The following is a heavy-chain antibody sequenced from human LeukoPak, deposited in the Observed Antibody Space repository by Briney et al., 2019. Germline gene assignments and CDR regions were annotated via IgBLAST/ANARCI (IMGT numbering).Heavy chain of an antibody. CDR1: GFTYSSYA. V-gene: IGHV3-23*01. J-gene: IGHJ1*01. Sequence: GGSLRLSCAASGFTYSSYAMSWLRQAPGKGLEWVSAISGSGGSTYYADSVKGRFTISRDNSKNTLYLQMNSLSAEDTAVYYCAKDPPQYFQHWGQGTLVTVSS. CDR3: AKDPPQYFQH. CDR2: ISGSGGST.